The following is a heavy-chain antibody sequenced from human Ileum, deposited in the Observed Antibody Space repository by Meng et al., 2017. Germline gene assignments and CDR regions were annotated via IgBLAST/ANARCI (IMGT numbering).Heavy chain of an antibody. J-gene: IGHJ4*02. CDR3: ARDHWGSLDY. CDR2: AGT. V-gene: IGHV4-61*08. D-gene: IGHD7-27*01. Sequence: QLLRSGPGLVRPSETLSLICTFSGGSVSTSDYQWGWIRQPPGKGLEWIGYAGTNYNPSLKSRVTISVDTSKRQFSLKLTSVTAADTAVYYCARDHWGSLDYWGQGILVTVSS. CDR1: GGSVSTSDYQ.